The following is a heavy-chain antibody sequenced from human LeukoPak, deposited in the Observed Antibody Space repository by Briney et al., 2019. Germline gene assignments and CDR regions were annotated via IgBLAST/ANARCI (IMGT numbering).Heavy chain of an antibody. CDR2: IKLDGSGK. Sequence: GGSLRLSCAASGFAFSSYWMSWVRQAPGKGLEWVANIKLDGSGKYYVDSVKGRFTISRDNAKNSLYLQMNGLRAEDTAVYYCAKDPPREVGATPPTYWGQGTLVTVSS. J-gene: IGHJ4*02. D-gene: IGHD1-26*01. CDR1: GFAFSSYW. CDR3: AKDPPREVGATPPTY. V-gene: IGHV3-7*01.